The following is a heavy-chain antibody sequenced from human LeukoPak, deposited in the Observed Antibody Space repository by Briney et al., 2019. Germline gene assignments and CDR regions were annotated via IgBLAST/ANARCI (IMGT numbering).Heavy chain of an antibody. J-gene: IGHJ4*02. D-gene: IGHD1-26*01. CDR1: GYTFTSYY. CDR3: ARDRVGGAVGKGFDY. CDR2: INPNSGGT. Sequence: ASVKVSCKASGYTFTSYYMHWVRQAPGQGLEWMGRINPNSGGTNYAQKFQGRVTMTRDTSISTAYMELSRLRSDDTAVYYCARDRVGGAVGKGFDYWGQGTLVTVSS. V-gene: IGHV1-2*06.